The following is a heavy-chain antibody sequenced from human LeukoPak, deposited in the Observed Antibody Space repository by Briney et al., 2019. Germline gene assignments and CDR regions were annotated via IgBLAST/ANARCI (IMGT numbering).Heavy chain of an antibody. D-gene: IGHD3-10*01. CDR3: AKDSRRSFGEKFYSGSRCLDY. CDR2: IRYDGSNK. V-gene: IGHV3-30*02. CDR1: GFTFSSYG. Sequence: QTGGSLRLSCAASGFTFSSYGMHWVRQAPGKGLEWVTFIRYDGSNKYYSNSVKGRFTISRDNSKNTLYLQMNSLRAEDTAVYYCAKDSRRSFGEKFYSGSRCLDYWGQGTLVTVSS. J-gene: IGHJ4*02.